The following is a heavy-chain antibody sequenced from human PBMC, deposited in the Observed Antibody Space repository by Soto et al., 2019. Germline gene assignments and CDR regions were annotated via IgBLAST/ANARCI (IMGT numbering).Heavy chain of an antibody. V-gene: IGHV4-31*03. CDR1: GGSISSGGYY. D-gene: IGHD3-9*01. J-gene: IGHJ4*02. Sequence: SETLSLTCTVSGGSISSGGYYWSWIRQHPGKGLEWIGYIYYSGSTYYNPSLKSRVTISVDTSKNQFSLKLSSVTAADTAVYYCARERAYDILTGYYFDYWGQGTLVTVSS. CDR3: ARERAYDILTGYYFDY. CDR2: IYYSGST.